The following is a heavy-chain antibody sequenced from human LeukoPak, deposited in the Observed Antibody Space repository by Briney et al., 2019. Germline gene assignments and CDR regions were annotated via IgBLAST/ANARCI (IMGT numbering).Heavy chain of an antibody. Sequence: SETLSLTCAVYGGSFNGYYWNRIRQPPGKGLEWIGEIYRSGSTNYNPSLKSRVTISVDTSKNQFSLKLSSVTAADTAVYYCARVGCNGGPCNYQFDFDYWGQGILVTVSS. D-gene: IGHD2-15*01. V-gene: IGHV4-34*01. CDR3: ARVGCNGGPCNYQFDFDY. J-gene: IGHJ4*02. CDR2: IYRSGST. CDR1: GGSFNGYY.